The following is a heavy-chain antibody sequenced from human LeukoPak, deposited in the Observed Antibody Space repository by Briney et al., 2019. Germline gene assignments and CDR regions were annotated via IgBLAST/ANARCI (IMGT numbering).Heavy chain of an antibody. V-gene: IGHV4-59*01. J-gene: IGHJ6*03. CDR2: IYYSGST. CDR1: SGSISSYY. CDR3: ARTTEGGYTYDYFYYYYMDV. D-gene: IGHD5-18*01. Sequence: SETLSLTCTVSSGSISSYYWSWIPQPPGKGLVGIGYIYYSGSTKYNPSLKSRVTMSVDTPKNQFSLKLNSVSAADTAVYYCARTTEGGYTYDYFYYYYMDVWGKGTTVTISS.